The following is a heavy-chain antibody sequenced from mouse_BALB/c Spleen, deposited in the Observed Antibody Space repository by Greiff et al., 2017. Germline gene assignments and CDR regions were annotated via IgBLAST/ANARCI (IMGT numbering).Heavy chain of an antibody. CDR1: GFAFSSYD. Sequence: EVKLMESGGGLVKPGGSLKLSCAASGFAFSSYDMSWVRQTPEKRLEWVAYISSGGGSTYYPDTVKGRFTISRDNAKNTLYLQMSSLKSEDTAMYYCASSRYFDVWGAGTTVTVSS. J-gene: IGHJ1*01. CDR3: ASSRYFDV. V-gene: IGHV5-12-1*01. CDR2: ISSGGGST.